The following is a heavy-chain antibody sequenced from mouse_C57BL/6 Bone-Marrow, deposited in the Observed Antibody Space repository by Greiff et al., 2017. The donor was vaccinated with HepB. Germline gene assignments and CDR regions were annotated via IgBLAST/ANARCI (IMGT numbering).Heavy chain of an antibody. Sequence: VQVVESGGGLVKPGGSLKLSCAASGFTFSSYAMSWVRQTPEKRLEWVATISDGGSYTYYPDNVKGRFTISRDNAKNNLYLQMSHLKSEDTAMYYCARARAPNNYFDYWGQGTTLTVSS. V-gene: IGHV5-4*01. D-gene: IGHD3-3*01. CDR1: GFTFSSYA. CDR3: ARARAPNNYFDY. J-gene: IGHJ2*01. CDR2: ISDGGSYT.